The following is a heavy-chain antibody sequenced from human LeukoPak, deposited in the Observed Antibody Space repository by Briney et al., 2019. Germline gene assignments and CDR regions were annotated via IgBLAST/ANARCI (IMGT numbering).Heavy chain of an antibody. CDR3: AAFEGWVRTGLTYP. V-gene: IGHV4-30-4*07. CDR2: IYYSGST. D-gene: IGHD2-15*01. Sequence: PSQTLSLTCVVSGASIGRGGYSWSWIRQPPGKGLEWIGYIYYSGSTNYNPSLKSRVTISVDTSKNQFSLKLSSVTAADTAVYYCAAFEGWVRTGLTYPWSQGTLVTVSS. CDR1: GASIGRGGYS. J-gene: IGHJ5*02.